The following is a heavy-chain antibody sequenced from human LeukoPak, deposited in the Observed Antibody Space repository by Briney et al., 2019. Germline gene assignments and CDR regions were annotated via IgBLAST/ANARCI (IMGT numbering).Heavy chain of an antibody. V-gene: IGHV4-31*03. CDR2: IYYSGST. D-gene: IGHD3-22*01. J-gene: IGHJ5*02. CDR3: ARGLDSSGYYYVDNWFDP. CDR1: GGSISSGGYY. Sequence: SETLSLTCTVSGGSISSGGYYWSWIRQHPGKGLEWIGYIYYSGSTYYNPSLKSRVTISVDTSKNQFSLKLSSVTAADTAVYYCARGLDSSGYYYVDNWFDPWGQGTLVTVSS.